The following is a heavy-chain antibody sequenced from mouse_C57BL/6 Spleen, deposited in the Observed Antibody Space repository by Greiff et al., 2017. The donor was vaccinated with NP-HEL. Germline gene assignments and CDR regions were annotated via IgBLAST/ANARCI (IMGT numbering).Heavy chain of an antibody. J-gene: IGHJ3*01. Sequence: VQLQQPGAELVRPGSSVKLSCKASGYTFTSYWMDWVKQRPGQGLEWIGNIYPSDSETHYNQKFKDKATLTVDKSSSTAYMQLSSLTSEDSAVYYCARWVTTGFAYWGQGTLVTVSA. V-gene: IGHV1-61*01. CDR1: GYTFTSYW. CDR2: IYPSDSET. D-gene: IGHD1-1*01. CDR3: ARWVTTGFAY.